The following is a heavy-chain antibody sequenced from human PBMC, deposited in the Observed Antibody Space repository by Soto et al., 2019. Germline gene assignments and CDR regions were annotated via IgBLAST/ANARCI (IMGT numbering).Heavy chain of an antibody. Sequence: SETLSLTCTVSGGSISSSSYYWGWIRQPPGKGLEWIGSIYYSGSTYYNPSLKSRVTISVDTSKNQFSLKLSSVTAADTAVYYCARHHFGAFDIWGQGTMVTVSS. CDR2: IYYSGST. CDR3: ARHHFGAFDI. D-gene: IGHD3-10*01. J-gene: IGHJ3*02. CDR1: GGSISSSSYY. V-gene: IGHV4-39*01.